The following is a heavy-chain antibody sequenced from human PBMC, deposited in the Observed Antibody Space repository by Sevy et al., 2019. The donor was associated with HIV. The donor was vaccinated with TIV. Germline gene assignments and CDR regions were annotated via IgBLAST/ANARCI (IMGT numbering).Heavy chain of an antibody. CDR1: TFTFSDYY. D-gene: IGHD2-2*01. CDR3: ARDGGCTSTSCLLYFDY. J-gene: IGHJ4*01. CDR2: ISSGGSNK. V-gene: IGHV3-11*04. Sequence: GGSLRLSCAASTFTFSDYYMTWIRQAPGKGLEWVSHISSGGSNKYYADSVKGRFTISRDNAKNSLYLQMNSLRAEDTAVYYCARDGGCTSTSCLLYFDYWGQGTLVTVSS.